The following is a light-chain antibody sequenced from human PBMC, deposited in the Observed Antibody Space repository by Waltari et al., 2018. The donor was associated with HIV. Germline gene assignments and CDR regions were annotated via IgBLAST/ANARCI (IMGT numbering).Light chain of an antibody. CDR3: QQSDSTPLT. CDR2: AAS. Sequence: DIQMTQSPSSLSASVGDRVTIACRASQSISTNLNLYQQKPGKAPKLLISAASSLQSGVPSRFSGSASGTDFTLTISSLQPEDFATYYCQQSDSTPLTFGPGTTVDMK. V-gene: IGKV1-39*01. CDR1: QSISTN. J-gene: IGKJ3*01.